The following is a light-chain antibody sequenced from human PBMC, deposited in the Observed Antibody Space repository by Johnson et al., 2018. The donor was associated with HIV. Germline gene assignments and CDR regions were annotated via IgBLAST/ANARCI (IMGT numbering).Light chain of an antibody. V-gene: IGLV1-51*01. J-gene: IGLJ1*01. CDR3: RTWVNSLVAYV. CDR1: YSNIEHNY. Sequence: QSLLTQPPSVSAAAGQKVTISCSGTYSNIEHNYVSWYQQLPGTAPKLLIYGTTKRPSRIPDRFSGSKSGPSATLGSPGLQAGDEADYYCRTWVNSLVAYVFGTGTRVAVL. CDR2: GTT.